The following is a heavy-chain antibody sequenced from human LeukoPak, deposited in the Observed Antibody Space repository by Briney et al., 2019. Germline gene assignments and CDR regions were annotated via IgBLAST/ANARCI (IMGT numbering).Heavy chain of an antibody. J-gene: IGHJ3*02. D-gene: IGHD4-17*01. Sequence: APVKVSCKASGYTVTSSAMHWGRQAPGQRLGWMGWINAGNGKEKYSQKFQGRVTITRDTSASTAYMELSSLRSEDTAVYYCARVLEPYGDLAAFDIWGQGTMVTGSS. CDR3: ARVLEPYGDLAAFDI. V-gene: IGHV1-3*01. CDR1: GYTVTSSA. CDR2: INAGNGKE.